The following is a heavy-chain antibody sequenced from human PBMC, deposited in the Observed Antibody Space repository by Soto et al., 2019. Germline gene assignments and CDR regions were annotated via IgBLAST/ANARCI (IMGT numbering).Heavy chain of an antibody. D-gene: IGHD3-22*01. CDR1: GYTFSSYG. CDR2: ISPYDGNT. V-gene: IGHV1-18*01. CDR3: ARGGYYDSSGSRNYHYYGMNV. J-gene: IGHJ6*02. Sequence: QVQLVQSGGEVKKPGASVKVSCKASGYTFSSYGINWVRQAPGQGLEWLGWISPYDGNTKYAQILQGRVSMTTDTSTKTAYMEVRSRRSDDTAVYYCARGGYYDSSGSRNYHYYGMNVWGQGTTVTVS.